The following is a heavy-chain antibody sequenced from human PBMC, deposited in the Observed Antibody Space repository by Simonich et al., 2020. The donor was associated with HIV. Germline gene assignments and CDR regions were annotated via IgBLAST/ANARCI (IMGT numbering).Heavy chain of an antibody. CDR1: GYTFTSYG. CDR3: ARPSFYSSSSPYYYYGMDV. J-gene: IGHJ6*02. D-gene: IGHD6-6*01. V-gene: IGHV1-18*01. CDR2: ISAYKGNT. Sequence: QVQLVQSGAEVKKPGASVKVSCKASGYTFTSYGISWVRPAPGQGLEWMGWISAYKGNTKYAQQLQGRVTMTTDTSTSTAYMELRSLRSDDTAVYYCARPSFYSSSSPYYYYGMDVWGQGTTVTVSS.